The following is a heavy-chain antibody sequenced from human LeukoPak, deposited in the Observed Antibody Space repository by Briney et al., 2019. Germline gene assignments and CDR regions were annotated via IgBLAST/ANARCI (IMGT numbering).Heavy chain of an antibody. CDR2: IKTDGSST. CDR3: ARVDSSGYSRTFDI. CDR1: GFTFSNYW. Sequence: PGGSLRLSCAASGFTFSNYWMHWVRQAPGKGLVWVSRIKTDGSSTNYADSVKGRFTISRDNAKNTLYLQMNSLRAEDTAVYYCARVDSSGYSRTFDIWGQGTMVTVSS. V-gene: IGHV3-74*01. J-gene: IGHJ3*02. D-gene: IGHD3-22*01.